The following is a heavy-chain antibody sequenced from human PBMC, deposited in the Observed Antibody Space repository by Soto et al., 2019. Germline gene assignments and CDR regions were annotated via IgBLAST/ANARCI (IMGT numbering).Heavy chain of an antibody. CDR3: ARGRRFLEWLETYGMDV. Sequence: SGPTLVNPTQTLTLTCTFSGFSLSTSGMCVSWIRQPPGKALEWLALIDWDDDKYYSTSLKTRLTISKDTSKNQVVLTMTNMDPVDTATYYCARGRRFLEWLETYGMDVWGQGTTVTVSS. V-gene: IGHV2-70*01. J-gene: IGHJ6*02. D-gene: IGHD3-3*01. CDR2: IDWDDDK. CDR1: GFSLSTSGMC.